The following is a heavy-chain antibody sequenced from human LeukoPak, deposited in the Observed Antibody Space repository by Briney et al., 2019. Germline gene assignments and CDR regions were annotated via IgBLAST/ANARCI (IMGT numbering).Heavy chain of an antibody. CDR2: IYTSGST. CDR3: AREFKVGATHFDY. D-gene: IGHD1-26*01. CDR1: GGSFSSSSYY. J-gene: IGHJ4*02. V-gene: IGHV4-61*02. Sequence: SETLSLTCTVSGGSFSSSSYYWSWIRQPAGKGLEWIGRIYTSGSTNYNPSLKSRLTMSVDTSKNQFSLKLSSVTAADTAVYYCAREFKVGATHFDYWGQGTLVTVSS.